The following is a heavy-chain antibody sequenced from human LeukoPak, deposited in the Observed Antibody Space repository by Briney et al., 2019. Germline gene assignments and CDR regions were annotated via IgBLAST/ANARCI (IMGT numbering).Heavy chain of an antibody. CDR3: ARVGYSGYDDRGSFDY. D-gene: IGHD5-12*01. CDR2: IYYSGST. CDR1: GGSISSSSYY. V-gene: IGHV4-39*07. J-gene: IGHJ4*02. Sequence: PSETLSLTCTVSGGSISSSSYYWGWIRQPPGKGLEWIGSIYYSGSTYYNPSLKSRVTISVDTSKNQFSLKLTSVTAADTAVYYCARVGYSGYDDRGSFDYWGQGTLVTVSS.